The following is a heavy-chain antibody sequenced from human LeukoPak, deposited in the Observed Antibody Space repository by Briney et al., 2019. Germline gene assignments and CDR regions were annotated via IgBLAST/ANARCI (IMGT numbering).Heavy chain of an antibody. Sequence: GRSLRLSCAASGFTFSSYGMHWVRQAPGKGLEWVAVILYDGSNKYYADSVKGRFTISRDNSYNAMSLQMNSLRDEDAGVYYCAKGLRTGVGPYKGYHYYMDVWGKGATVTVSS. CDR1: GFTFSSYG. CDR2: ILYDGSNK. V-gene: IGHV3-30*18. J-gene: IGHJ6*03. CDR3: AKGLRTGVGPYKGYHYYMDV. D-gene: IGHD3-10*01.